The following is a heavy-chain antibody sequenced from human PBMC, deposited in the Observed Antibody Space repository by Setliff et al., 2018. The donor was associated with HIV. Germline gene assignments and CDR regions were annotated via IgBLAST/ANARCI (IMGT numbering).Heavy chain of an antibody. CDR3: ARDIGSRGGAFDM. D-gene: IGHD3-10*01. CDR1: GYRFTMYS. J-gene: IGHJ3*02. V-gene: IGHV7-4-1*02. CDR2: ININTGNT. Sequence: ASVKVSCKASGYRFTMYSMNWVRQAPGQGLEWMGWININTGNTMYAQGFTGRFVFSLDTSVSTAFLQITSLKAEDTAVYYCARDIGSRGGAFDMWGQGTRVTVSS.